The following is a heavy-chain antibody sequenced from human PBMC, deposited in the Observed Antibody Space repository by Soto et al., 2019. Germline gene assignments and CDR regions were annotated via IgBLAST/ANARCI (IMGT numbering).Heavy chain of an antibody. CDR2: ISAYSGNT. V-gene: IGHV1-18*04. CDR3: ARDASCSGGSCYSGNYYYYGMDV. D-gene: IGHD2-15*01. J-gene: IGHJ6*02. Sequence: ASVKVSCKASGYTFTSYGISWVRQAPGQGLEWMGWISAYSGNTNYAQKLQGRVTMTTDTSTSTAYMELRSLRSDDTAVYYCARDASCSGGSCYSGNYYYYGMDVWGQGTTVTVSS. CDR1: GYTFTSYG.